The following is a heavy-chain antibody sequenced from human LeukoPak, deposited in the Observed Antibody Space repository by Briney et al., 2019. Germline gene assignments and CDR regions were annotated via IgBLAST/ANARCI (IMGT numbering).Heavy chain of an antibody. D-gene: IGHD3-3*01. V-gene: IGHV1-46*01. CDR2: INPSGGST. CDR1: GYTFTNYY. CDR3: ARGPIGYYDFWSGYPDY. J-gene: IGHJ4*02. Sequence: ASVKVSCKASGYTFTNYYMHWVRQAPGQGLEWMGIINPSGGSTSYAQKFQGRVTMTRDTSTSTVYMELSSLRSEDTAVYYCARGPIGYYDFWSGYPDYWGQGTLVTVSS.